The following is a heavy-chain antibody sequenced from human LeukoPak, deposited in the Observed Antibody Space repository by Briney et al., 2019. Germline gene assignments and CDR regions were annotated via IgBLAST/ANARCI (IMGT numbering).Heavy chain of an antibody. D-gene: IGHD5-12*01. Sequence: SETLSLTCTVSGGSISSGSYYWSWIRQPAGKGLEWIGRIYTSGSTNYNPSLKSRVTISVDTSKNQFSLKLSSVTAADTAVYYCARARGYTGYELDYWGRGTLVTDSS. CDR1: GGSISSGSYY. CDR2: IYTSGST. V-gene: IGHV4-61*02. J-gene: IGHJ4*02. CDR3: ARARGYTGYELDY.